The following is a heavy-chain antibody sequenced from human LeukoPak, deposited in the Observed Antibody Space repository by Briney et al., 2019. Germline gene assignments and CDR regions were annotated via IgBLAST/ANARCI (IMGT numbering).Heavy chain of an antibody. D-gene: IGHD5-12*01. V-gene: IGHV3-30*02. CDR1: GFTFSSYG. Sequence: GGSLRLSCAASGFTFSSYGMHWVRQAPGKGLEWVAFIRYDGSNKYYADSVKGRFTISRDNSKNTLYLQMNSLRAEDTAVYYCAKGPAPIYSGYEDFDYWGQGTLVTVSS. CDR3: AKGPAPIYSGYEDFDY. J-gene: IGHJ4*02. CDR2: IRYDGSNK.